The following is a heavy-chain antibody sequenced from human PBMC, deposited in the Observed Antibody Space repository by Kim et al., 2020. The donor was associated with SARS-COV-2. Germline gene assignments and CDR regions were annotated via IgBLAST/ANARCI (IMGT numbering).Heavy chain of an antibody. CDR1: GFTFSSYG. CDR2: IWYDGSNK. CDR3: ARGHPPGYSSGWYGWFDP. D-gene: IGHD6-19*01. J-gene: IGHJ5*02. V-gene: IGHV3-33*01. Sequence: GGSLRLSCAASGFTFSSYGMHWVRQAPGKGLEWVAVIWYDGSNKYYADSVKGRFTISRDNSKNTLYLQMNSLRAEDTAVYYCARGHPPGYSSGWYGWFDPWGQGTLVTVSS.